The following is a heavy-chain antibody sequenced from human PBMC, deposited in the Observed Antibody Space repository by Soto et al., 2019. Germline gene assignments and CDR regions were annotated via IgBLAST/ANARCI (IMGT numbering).Heavy chain of an antibody. J-gene: IGHJ6*02. V-gene: IGHV4-30-2*01. D-gene: IGHD6-19*01. CDR2: IYHSGST. CDR1: GGPISSGDYS. Sequence: SLTCAVSGGPISSGDYSWSWIRQPPGKGLEWIGYIYHSGSTYYNPSLKSRVTISVDRSKNQFSLKLSSVTAADAAVYYCARGGTVSGTPYYYGMDVWGQGTMVTVSS. CDR3: ARGGTVSGTPYYYGMDV.